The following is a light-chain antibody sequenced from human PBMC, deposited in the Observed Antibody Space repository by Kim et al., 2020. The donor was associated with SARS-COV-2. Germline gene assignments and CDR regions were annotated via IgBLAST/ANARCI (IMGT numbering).Light chain of an antibody. Sequence: GTSVTVSCTGTSSDVGGYKYVSWYQQHQGKAPKLMIYDVSKRPSGVPDRFSGSKSGNTASLTISGLQAEDEADYYCCSYAGSYTYVFGTGTKVTVL. J-gene: IGLJ1*01. CDR3: CSYAGSYTYV. V-gene: IGLV2-11*01. CDR1: SSDVGGYKY. CDR2: DVS.